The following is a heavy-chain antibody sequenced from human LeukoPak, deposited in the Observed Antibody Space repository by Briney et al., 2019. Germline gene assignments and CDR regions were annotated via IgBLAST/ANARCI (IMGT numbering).Heavy chain of an antibody. V-gene: IGHV4-59*01. Sequence: PSETLSLTCTVSGGSISSYYWSWIRQPPGKGLEWIGYMYYSGNANYNPSLKSRVTISVDTSKNQYSLKLSSVTAADTAVYYCARAFTSGSSQFDYWGQGTLVAVSS. CDR3: ARAFTSGSSQFDY. D-gene: IGHD2-15*01. J-gene: IGHJ4*02. CDR1: GGSISSYY. CDR2: MYYSGNA.